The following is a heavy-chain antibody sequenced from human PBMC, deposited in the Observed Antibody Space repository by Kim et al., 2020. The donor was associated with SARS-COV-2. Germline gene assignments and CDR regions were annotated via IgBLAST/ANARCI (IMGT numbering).Heavy chain of an antibody. V-gene: IGHV3-30*18. J-gene: IGHJ1*01. Sequence: GGSLRLSCAASGFTFSSYGMHWVRQAPGKGLEWVAVISYDGINKYYADSVKGRFTISRDNSKNTLYLQMNSLRAEDTAVYYCANDRWFGESDAEYFQHWGQGTLVTVSS. CDR2: ISYDGINK. CDR3: ANDRWFGESDAEYFQH. CDR1: GFTFSSYG. D-gene: IGHD3-10*01.